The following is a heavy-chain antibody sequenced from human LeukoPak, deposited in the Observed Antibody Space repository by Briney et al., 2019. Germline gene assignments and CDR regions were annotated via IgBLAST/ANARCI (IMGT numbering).Heavy chain of an antibody. J-gene: IGHJ4*02. Sequence: GGSLRLSCAASGFTFNTYSMSWVRQAPGKGLEWVSIISRTSESIFYADSVKGRFTISRDNAKNSLYLQMNGLRAEDTAVYYCARDAYADFDYWGQGTLVTVSS. CDR3: ARDAYADFDY. CDR1: GFTFNTYS. V-gene: IGHV3-21*01. D-gene: IGHD2-2*01. CDR2: ISRTSESI.